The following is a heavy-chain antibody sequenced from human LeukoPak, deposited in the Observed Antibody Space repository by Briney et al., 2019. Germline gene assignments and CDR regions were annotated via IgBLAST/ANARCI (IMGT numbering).Heavy chain of an antibody. J-gene: IGHJ4*02. D-gene: IGHD4-23*01. CDR1: GVTVSNNF. CDR2: IYGGGST. CDR3: ASAFYGGNPDAGY. V-gene: IGHV3-53*01. Sequence: GGSLILSCAASGVTVSNNFMSWVRQAPGKGLEWVSVIYGGGSTYYADSVKGRFTISRDNSKNTLYLQMNSLRAEDTAVYYCASAFYGGNPDAGYWGQGTLVTVSS.